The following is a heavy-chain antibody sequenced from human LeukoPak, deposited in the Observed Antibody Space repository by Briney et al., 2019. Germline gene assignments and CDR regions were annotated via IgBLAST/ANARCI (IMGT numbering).Heavy chain of an antibody. CDR1: GYSISSGYY. CDR2: IYHSGST. V-gene: IGHV4-38-2*02. Sequence: SETLSLTCTVSGYSISSGYYWGWIRQPPGEGLEWIGSIYHSGSTYYNPSLKSRVTISVDTSKNQFSLKLSSVTAADTAVYYCARHSEEGTVAGTDFDYWGQGTLVTVSS. D-gene: IGHD6-19*01. J-gene: IGHJ4*02. CDR3: ARHSEEGTVAGTDFDY.